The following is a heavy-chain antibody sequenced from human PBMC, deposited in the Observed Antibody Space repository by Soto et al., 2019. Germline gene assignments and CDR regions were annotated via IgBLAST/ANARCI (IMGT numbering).Heavy chain of an antibody. CDR1: GYGFASYW. Sequence: GESLKICFKGSGYGFASYWIAWVSQMPGKAPEWMGIIYPGDSDTRYSPSFKGQVTISADKSVTTAYLQWSSLKASDSAMYSCARTMTGSNYQYYYGMDVWGQGTTVTVSS. J-gene: IGHJ6*02. D-gene: IGHD3-9*01. CDR3: ARTMTGSNYQYYYGMDV. CDR2: IYPGDSDT. V-gene: IGHV5-51*01.